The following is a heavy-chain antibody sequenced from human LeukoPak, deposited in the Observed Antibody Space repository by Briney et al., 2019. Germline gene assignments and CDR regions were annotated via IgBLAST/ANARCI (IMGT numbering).Heavy chain of an antibody. Sequence: GGSLRLSCAASGFTFSSYGVHWVRQAPGKGLDWVAVISNDGSKKYYADSVKGRFTISRDNSKNTLSLQVSSLRTEDTAVYYCAKDRYSYAFEYSDSWGQGTLVTVSS. V-gene: IGHV3-30*18. CDR2: ISNDGSKK. CDR1: GFTFSSYG. J-gene: IGHJ4*02. D-gene: IGHD5-18*01. CDR3: AKDRYSYAFEYSDS.